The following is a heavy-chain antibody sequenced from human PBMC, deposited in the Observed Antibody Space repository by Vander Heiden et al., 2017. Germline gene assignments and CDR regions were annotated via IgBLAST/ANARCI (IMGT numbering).Heavy chain of an antibody. CDR1: GFTFGNAW. V-gene: IGHV3-15*01. CDR3: TTEDYYYGSGSYDY. D-gene: IGHD3-10*01. J-gene: IGHJ4*02. Sequence: EVQLVESGGGLVKPGGSLRLSCAASGFTFGNAWMSWVRQAPGKGLEWVGRIKSDTDGGTADYAAPVKGRFTISRDDSKNTLYLRMNRLKTEDTAVYYCTTEDYYYGSGSYDYWGQGTLVTVSS. CDR2: IKSDTDGGTA.